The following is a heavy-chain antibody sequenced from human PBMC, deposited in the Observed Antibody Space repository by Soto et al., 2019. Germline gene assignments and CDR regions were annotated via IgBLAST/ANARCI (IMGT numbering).Heavy chain of an antibody. CDR2: IYYGGGT. D-gene: IGHD3-10*01. Sequence: QVQLQESGPGLVKPSQTLSLTCTVSGGSISSGGYYWSWIRQHPGKGLEWFGYIYYGGGTYYNRSLKSRVTISVDTSKNQFSLMLISVTAADTAVYYCARDKVWFGEFYGMDVWGQGTTVTVSS. CDR1: GGSISSGGYY. V-gene: IGHV4-31*03. CDR3: ARDKVWFGEFYGMDV. J-gene: IGHJ6*02.